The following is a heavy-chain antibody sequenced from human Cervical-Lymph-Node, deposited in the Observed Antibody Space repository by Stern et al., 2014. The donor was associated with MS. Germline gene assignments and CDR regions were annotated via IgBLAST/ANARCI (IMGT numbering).Heavy chain of an antibody. J-gene: IGHJ6*02. CDR3: AVRYCSGGRCYSVPDV. Sequence: VQLVESGSEAKKPGASVKVSCKASEYTHNNYLIHWVRQAPGQRPDWMGVINPSGATNYAQKVQDRVTMTTDASTSTFYMELSRLRSEDTAVYYCAVRYCSGGRCYSVPDVWGQGTTVIVSS. CDR2: INPSGAT. V-gene: IGHV1-46*02. D-gene: IGHD2-15*01. CDR1: EYTHNNYL.